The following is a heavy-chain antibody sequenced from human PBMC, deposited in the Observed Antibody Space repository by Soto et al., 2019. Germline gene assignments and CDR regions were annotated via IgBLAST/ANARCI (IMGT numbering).Heavy chain of an antibody. CDR1: GYTFTSYD. CDR2: MNPNSGNT. D-gene: IGHD3-16*01. Sequence: ASVKVSCKASGYTFTSYDIIWVRQATGQGLEWMGWMNPNSGNTGYAQKFQGRVTMTRNTSISTAYMELSSLRSEDTAVYYCARGRNYADAFDIWGQGTMVTVSS. J-gene: IGHJ3*02. CDR3: ARGRNYADAFDI. V-gene: IGHV1-8*01.